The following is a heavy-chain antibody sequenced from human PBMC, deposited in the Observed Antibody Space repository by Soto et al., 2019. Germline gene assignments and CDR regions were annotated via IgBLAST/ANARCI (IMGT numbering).Heavy chain of an antibody. CDR1: GHSINSDYY. Sequence: SETLSLTCTVAGHSINSDYYWGWIRQPPGKGLEWIGSIYPGGGTYYNPSLKSRVTISIDTSKNQFSLRLTSVTAADTAMYYCARKGYYPSGRINLFDSWGQGTLVTVSS. J-gene: IGHJ4*02. D-gene: IGHD3-10*01. CDR2: IYPGGGT. V-gene: IGHV4-38-2*02. CDR3: ARKGYYPSGRINLFDS.